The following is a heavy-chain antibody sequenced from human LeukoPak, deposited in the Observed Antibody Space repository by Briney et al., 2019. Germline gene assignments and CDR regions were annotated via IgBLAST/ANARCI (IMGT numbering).Heavy chain of an antibody. Sequence: PGGSLRLSCAASGFTFSSYSMTWVRQAPGKGLEWVSYISSSSSTIYYADSVKGRFTISRDNAKNSLYLQMNSLRDEDTAVYYCARTSDDLTLDYYDSSGYYGYWGQGTLVTVSS. J-gene: IGHJ4*02. V-gene: IGHV3-48*02. CDR3: ARTSDDLTLDYYDSSGYYGY. CDR2: ISSSSSTI. D-gene: IGHD3-22*01. CDR1: GFTFSSYS.